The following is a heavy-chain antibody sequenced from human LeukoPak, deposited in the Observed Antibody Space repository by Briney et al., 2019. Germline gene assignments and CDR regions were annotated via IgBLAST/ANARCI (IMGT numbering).Heavy chain of an antibody. CDR3: AREIVGGFNPGAY. CDR2: IHRSGST. V-gene: IGHV4-4*02. D-gene: IGHD1-14*01. J-gene: IGHJ4*02. Sequence: SETLSLTCTVSPDSTTSNFWSWVRQPPGKGLEWIGEIHRSGSTNNNPSLQSRVTISIDRSKNQIALELSSVTAADTAVYYCAREIVGGFNPGAYWGQGTLVTVSS. CDR1: PDSTTSNF.